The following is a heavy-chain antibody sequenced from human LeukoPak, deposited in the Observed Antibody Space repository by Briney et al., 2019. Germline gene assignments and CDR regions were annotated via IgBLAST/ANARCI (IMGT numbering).Heavy chain of an antibody. CDR1: GFTFSSYW. Sequence: GGSLRLSCAASGFTFSSYWMHWVRQAPGKGLVWVSRINSDGSSTSYADSVKGRFTISRDNAKNTLYLQMNSLRAEDTAVYYCARDLKPPLRFLEWLPYDAFDIWGQGTMVTVSS. V-gene: IGHV3-74*01. CDR2: INSDGSST. CDR3: ARDLKPPLRFLEWLPYDAFDI. J-gene: IGHJ3*02. D-gene: IGHD3-3*01.